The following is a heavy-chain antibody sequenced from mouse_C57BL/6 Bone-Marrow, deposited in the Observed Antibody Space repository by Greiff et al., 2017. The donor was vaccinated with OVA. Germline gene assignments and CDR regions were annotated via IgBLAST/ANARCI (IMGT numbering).Heavy chain of an antibody. V-gene: IGHV5-16*01. J-gene: IGHJ2*01. Sequence: EVKLMESEGGLVQPGSSMKLSCTASGFTFSDYYMAWVRQVPEKGLEWVANINYDGSSTYYLDSLKSRFIISRDNAKNILYLQMSSLKSEDTATYYCARVIYYGSSYDFDYWGQGTTLTVSS. CDR3: ARVIYYGSSYDFDY. D-gene: IGHD1-1*01. CDR2: INYDGSST. CDR1: GFTFSDYY.